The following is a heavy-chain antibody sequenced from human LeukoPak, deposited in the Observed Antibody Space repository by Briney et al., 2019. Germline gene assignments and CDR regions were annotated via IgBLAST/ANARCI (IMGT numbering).Heavy chain of an antibody. CDR1: GGSISSYY. J-gene: IGHJ6*02. Sequence: SENLSLTCTVSGGSISSYYWSWIRQPPGKGLEWIGYIYYSGSTNYNPSLKSRVTILVDTPKNQFSLKLSSVTAADTAVYYCARDQGDGYDYNYGMDVWGQGTTVTVSS. CDR3: ARDQGDGYDYNYGMDV. V-gene: IGHV4-59*01. D-gene: IGHD5-24*01. CDR2: IYYSGST.